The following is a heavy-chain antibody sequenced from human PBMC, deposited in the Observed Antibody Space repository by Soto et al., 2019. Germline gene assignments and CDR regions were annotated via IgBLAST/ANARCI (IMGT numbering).Heavy chain of an antibody. D-gene: IGHD3-10*01. CDR2: ISGSGGST. J-gene: IGHJ6*03. CDR3: AKDLPYGSGSYVLDYYYYYMDV. CDR1: GFTFSSYA. V-gene: IGHV3-23*01. Sequence: GGSLRLSCAASGFTFSSYAMSWVRQAPGKGLEWVSAISGSGGSTYYADSVKGRFTISRDNSKNTLYLQMNSLRAEDTAVYYCAKDLPYGSGSYVLDYYYYYMDVWGKGTTVTVSS.